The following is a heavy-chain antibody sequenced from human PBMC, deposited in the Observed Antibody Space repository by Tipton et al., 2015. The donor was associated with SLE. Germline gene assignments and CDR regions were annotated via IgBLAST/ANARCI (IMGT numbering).Heavy chain of an antibody. V-gene: IGHV4-39*02. J-gene: IGHJ4*02. Sequence: TLSLPCTLSGDSISNNNYYWGWIRQPPGKGLEWIGNINYSGTTYFNPSLKTRITISVDRSMVHFSLRLASVTAADTAVYYCARAIGVNYFNFWGQGILVNVSP. CDR1: GDSISNNNYY. CDR2: INYSGTT. D-gene: IGHD3-16*01. CDR3: ARAIGVNYFNF.